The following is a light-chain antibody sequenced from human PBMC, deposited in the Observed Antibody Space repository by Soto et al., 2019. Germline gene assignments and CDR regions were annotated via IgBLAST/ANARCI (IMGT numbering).Light chain of an antibody. V-gene: IGKV1-9*01. CDR3: QQLNSYVFA. J-gene: IGKJ3*01. CDR2: AAS. CDR1: QDVSRY. Sequence: DIQMTQSPSSLSASVGDRVTITRRASQDVSRYLAWYQQKPGKAPNLLIYAASTLRSGVPSRFSGSGSETKFTLIISSLQPEDFATYYCQQLNSYVFAFGPGTKVDIK.